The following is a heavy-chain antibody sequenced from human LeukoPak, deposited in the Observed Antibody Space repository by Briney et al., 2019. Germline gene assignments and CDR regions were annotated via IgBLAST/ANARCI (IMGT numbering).Heavy chain of an antibody. V-gene: IGHV3-74*01. D-gene: IGHD3-22*01. CDR1: GFTFSSYW. CDR3: ARDRRYYDSSGYYRYFDL. CDR2: INSDGSST. Sequence: GGSLRLSCAASGFTFSSYWMHWVRQAPGKGLVWVSRINSDGSSTSYADSVKGRFTISRDNAKKSLFLQMNSLRAEDTAVYYCARDRRYYDSSGYYRYFDLWGRGTLVTVSS. J-gene: IGHJ2*01.